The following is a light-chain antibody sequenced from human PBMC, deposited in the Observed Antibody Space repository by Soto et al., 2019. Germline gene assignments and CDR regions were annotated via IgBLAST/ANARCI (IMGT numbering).Light chain of an antibody. CDR3: QQRSNWPIT. J-gene: IGKJ5*01. CDR2: DAS. CDR1: QSVSSY. V-gene: IGKV3-11*01. Sequence: EIVLTQSPATLSLSPGERATLSCRASQSVSSYLAWYQQKPGQAPRLLIYDASNRATGIPARFSGSGSGTDFTLKIRSLEPEDFAVCSCQQRSNWPITFGQGTRLEIK.